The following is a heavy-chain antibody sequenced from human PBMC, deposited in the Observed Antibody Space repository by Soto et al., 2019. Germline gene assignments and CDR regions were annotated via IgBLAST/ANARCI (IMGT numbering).Heavy chain of an antibody. J-gene: IGHJ3*02. CDR1: GYTFTSYY. Sequence: ASVKVSCKASGYTFTSYYMHWVRQAPGQGLEWMGIINPSGCSTSYAQKFQGRVTITRDTSTSTVYMELSSLRSEDTAVYYCARISYYDSSGQNRNAFDIWGKGTMVTVSS. D-gene: IGHD3-22*01. V-gene: IGHV1-46*01. CDR3: ARISYYDSSGQNRNAFDI. CDR2: INPSGCST.